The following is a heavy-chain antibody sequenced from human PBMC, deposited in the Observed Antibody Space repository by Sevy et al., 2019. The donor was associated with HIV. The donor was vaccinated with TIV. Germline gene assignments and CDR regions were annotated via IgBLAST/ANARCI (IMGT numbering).Heavy chain of an antibody. CDR2: FDPEDGER. CDR3: ATDRDYYGSGRIFDY. D-gene: IGHD3-10*01. V-gene: IGHV1-24*01. Sequence: ASVKVSCKVSGYTLTDFSMHWVRQAPGKGLEWMGRFDPEDGERIYAQKFEGRVTMTEDKSTDTAYMELSSLRSEDTAVYYCATDRDYYGSGRIFDYWGQGTLVTVSS. J-gene: IGHJ4*02. CDR1: GYTLTDFS.